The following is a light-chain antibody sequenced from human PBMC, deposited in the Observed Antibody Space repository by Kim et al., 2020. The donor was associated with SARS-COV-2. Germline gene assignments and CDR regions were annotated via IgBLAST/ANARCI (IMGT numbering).Light chain of an antibody. CDR1: QSISNF. CDR3: QQRVKWPQI. Sequence: SLSPGERAPLSCRASQSISNFLAWYQHKPGQPPRLLIFDASSRATGIPARFSGSGSGTDFTLTISSLEPEDFAVYYCQQRVKWPQIFGQGTKLEI. CDR2: DAS. V-gene: IGKV3-11*01. J-gene: IGKJ2*01.